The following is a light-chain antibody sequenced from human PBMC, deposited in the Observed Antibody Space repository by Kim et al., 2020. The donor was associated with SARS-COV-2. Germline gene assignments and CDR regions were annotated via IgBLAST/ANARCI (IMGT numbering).Light chain of an antibody. J-gene: IGLJ2*01. Sequence: ALGQTVRITCQGDSLRSYYASWYQQKPGQAPVLIIYGKNNRPSGIPDRFSGSSSGNTASLTITGAQAEDEADYYCNSRDSSGNHVVFGGGTQLTVL. CDR1: SLRSYY. CDR3: NSRDSSGNHVV. V-gene: IGLV3-19*01. CDR2: GKN.